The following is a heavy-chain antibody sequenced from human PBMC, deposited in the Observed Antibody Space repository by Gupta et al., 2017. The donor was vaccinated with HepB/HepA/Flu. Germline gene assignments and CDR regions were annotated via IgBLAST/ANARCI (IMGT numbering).Heavy chain of an antibody. J-gene: IGHJ4*02. D-gene: IGHD3-22*01. CDR3: ARGRIDYDSSGYYHDY. CDR1: GGSFSGYY. Sequence: QVQLQQWGAGLLKPSETLSLTCAVYGGSFSGYYWSWIRQPPGKGLEWIGEFNHSGSTNYNPSLKSRVTISVDTSKNQFSLKLSSVTAADTAVYYCARGRIDYDSSGYYHDYWGQGTLVTVSS. CDR2: FNHSGST. V-gene: IGHV4-34*01.